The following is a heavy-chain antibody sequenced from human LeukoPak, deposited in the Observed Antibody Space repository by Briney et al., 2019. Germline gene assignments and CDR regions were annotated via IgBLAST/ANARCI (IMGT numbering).Heavy chain of an antibody. CDR1: GYTFINYD. D-gene: IGHD3-22*01. Sequence: ASVKVSCKATGYTFINYDITLVRQAPGQGLEWMGRISAYNGNTNYAQKLQGRVTMTTDTSTSTAYMELRSLRSDDTAVYYCARLVSPLAYYYDSSGYLTDYWGQGTLVTVSS. CDR2: ISAYNGNT. J-gene: IGHJ4*02. V-gene: IGHV1-18*01. CDR3: ARLVSPLAYYYDSSGYLTDY.